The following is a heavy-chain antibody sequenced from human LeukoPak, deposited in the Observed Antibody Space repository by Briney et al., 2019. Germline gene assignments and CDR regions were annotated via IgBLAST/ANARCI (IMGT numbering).Heavy chain of an antibody. CDR3: ARGGNIWLTFY. CDR1: GGSFSCYY. CDR2: INHSGST. Sequence: SETLSLTFAVYGGSFSCYYWSWIRQPPGKGLEWIGEINHSGSTNYNPSLKSRVTISVDTSKNQFSLKLSSVTAADTAVYYCARGGNIWLTFYWRQGTLVTVSS. V-gene: IGHV4-34*01. D-gene: IGHD5-18*01. J-gene: IGHJ4*02.